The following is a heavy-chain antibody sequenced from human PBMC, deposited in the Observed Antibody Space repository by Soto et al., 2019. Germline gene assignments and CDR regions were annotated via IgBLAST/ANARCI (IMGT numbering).Heavy chain of an antibody. CDR3: ATAGWGYGDYYYYYYMDV. D-gene: IGHD4-17*01. CDR2: ISGSGAST. CDR1: GFTFSSYA. Sequence: EVQVLESGGGLVQPGGSLRLSCAASGFTFSSYAMSWVRQAPGKGLEWVSAISGSGASTYYADSVKGRFTISRDNSKNTLYLQMNSLRAEDTAVYYCATAGWGYGDYYYYYYMDVWGKGTTVTVSS. V-gene: IGHV3-23*01. J-gene: IGHJ6*03.